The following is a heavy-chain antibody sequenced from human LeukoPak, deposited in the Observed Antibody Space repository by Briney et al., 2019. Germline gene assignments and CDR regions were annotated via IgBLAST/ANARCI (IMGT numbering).Heavy chain of an antibody. V-gene: IGHV3-48*02. CDR3: ARDYKYAFDY. CDR2: ITSSSNSI. D-gene: IGHD2-8*01. J-gene: IGHJ4*02. Sequence: GGSLRLPCTASGFTFSDYSMNWFRQAPGKGLDWVSYITSSSNSIYYADSVKGRFTISRDNAKNSLYLQMNRLRDEDTAVYYCARDYKYAFDYWGQGTLVAVSP. CDR1: GFTFSDYS.